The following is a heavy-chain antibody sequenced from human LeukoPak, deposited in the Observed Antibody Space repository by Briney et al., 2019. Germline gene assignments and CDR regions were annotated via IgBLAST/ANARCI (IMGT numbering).Heavy chain of an antibody. Sequence: PGGSLRLSCVASGFTFSSYAMSWVRQAPGKGLEWVANIKQDGSEKYYVDSVKGRFTISRDNAKNSLYLQMNSLRAEDTAVYYCARDFGGFDYWGQGTLVTVSS. J-gene: IGHJ4*02. CDR3: ARDFGGFDY. CDR2: IKQDGSEK. V-gene: IGHV3-7*01. CDR1: GFTFSSYA. D-gene: IGHD3-16*01.